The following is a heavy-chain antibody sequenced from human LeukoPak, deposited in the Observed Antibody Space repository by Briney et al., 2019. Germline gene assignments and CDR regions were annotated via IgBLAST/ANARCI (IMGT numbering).Heavy chain of an antibody. CDR3: ARMGDYYYYYGMDV. V-gene: IGHV3-53*01. Sequence: GGSLRFSCAASGFTVSSNYMSWVRQAPGKGLEWVSVIYSGGSTYYADSVKGRFTISRDNSKNTLYLQMNSLRAEDTAVYYCARMGDYYYYYGMDVWGQGTTVTVSS. CDR1: GFTVSSNY. CDR2: IYSGGST. D-gene: IGHD3-16*01. J-gene: IGHJ6*02.